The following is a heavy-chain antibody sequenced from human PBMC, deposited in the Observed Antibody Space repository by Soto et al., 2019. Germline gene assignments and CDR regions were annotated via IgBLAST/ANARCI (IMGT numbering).Heavy chain of an antibody. J-gene: IGHJ4*02. D-gene: IGHD6-13*01. CDR1: GYSFPNNW. CDR2: IDLTDSYT. V-gene: IGHV5-10-1*01. CDR3: ALEGSSWSYY. Sequence: AESLKISCQDSGYSFPNNWITWVRQMPGKGLEWMGRIDLTDSYTIYSPSFQGHVAVSADRSINATYLQWSSLRAEDTAVYYCALEGSSWSYYWGQGTLVTVSS.